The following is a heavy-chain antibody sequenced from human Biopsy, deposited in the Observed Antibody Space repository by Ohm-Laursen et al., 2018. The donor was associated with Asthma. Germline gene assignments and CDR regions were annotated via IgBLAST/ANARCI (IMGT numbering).Heavy chain of an antibody. V-gene: IGHV1-18*01. Sequence: SSVKVSCNTSGYTFNSAGINWVRQAPGQGLEWMGWISVYNGNTKVAQKLQDRVTVITDTSTSTAYMELRSLRSDDTAVYFCARAVDYSHYYGIDVWGQGTTVTVS. CDR2: ISVYNGNT. D-gene: IGHD3-10*01. CDR1: GYTFNSAG. J-gene: IGHJ6*02. CDR3: ARAVDYSHYYGIDV.